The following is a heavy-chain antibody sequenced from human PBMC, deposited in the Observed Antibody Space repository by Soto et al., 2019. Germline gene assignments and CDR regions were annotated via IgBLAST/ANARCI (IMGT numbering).Heavy chain of an antibody. J-gene: IGHJ4*02. D-gene: IGHD3-3*01. CDR1: GGFLRSGGYY. CDR3: AGPARLRFLEWLSADY. Sequence: PSETLSLTCTVSGGFLRSGGYYWTWVRQHPGRGLEWLAQIDSSGTTFYNSSFGSRITISVDTSKNQFSLKLTSVTPADTAVYYCAGPARLRFLEWLSADYWGQGTLVPVSS. CDR2: IDSSGTT. V-gene: IGHV4-31*03.